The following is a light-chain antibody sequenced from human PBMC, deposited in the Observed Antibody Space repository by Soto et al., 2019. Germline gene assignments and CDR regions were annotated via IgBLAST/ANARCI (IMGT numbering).Light chain of an antibody. Sequence: EIVLTQSPATLSLSPGERATLSCRASQSVSSYLAWYQQKPGQAPRLLIYDASNRATGIPARFSGSGSGTDFTLTIRSLEPEVFAVYYCQQRSNWPPSLTFGGGTKVEIK. J-gene: IGKJ4*01. CDR3: QQRSNWPPSLT. CDR2: DAS. V-gene: IGKV3-11*01. CDR1: QSVSSY.